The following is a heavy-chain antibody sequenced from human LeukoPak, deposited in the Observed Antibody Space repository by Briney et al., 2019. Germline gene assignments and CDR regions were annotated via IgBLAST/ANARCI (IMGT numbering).Heavy chain of an antibody. D-gene: IGHD6-6*01. J-gene: IGHJ4*02. CDR1: GDSFRSGFYY. V-gene: IGHV4-30-2*01. Sequence: KPSETLSLTCSVSGDSFRSGFYYSWIRQPPGKGLEWIGYIYFAGYTYYNPSLNSRVTISMDRSKNQFSLKLSSVTAADTAVYYCAREIAARPGDYYFDYWGQGTLVTVSS. CDR2: IYFAGYT. CDR3: AREIAARPGDYYFDY.